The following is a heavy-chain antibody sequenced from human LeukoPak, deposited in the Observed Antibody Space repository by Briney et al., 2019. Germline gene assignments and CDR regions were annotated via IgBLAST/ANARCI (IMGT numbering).Heavy chain of an antibody. CDR2: IIPIFGIA. CDR1: GGTFSSYA. J-gene: IGHJ4*02. Sequence: GSSVKVSCKASGGTFSSYAISWVRQAPGQGLEWMGGIIPIFGIANYAQKFQGRVSITADKSTSTAYMGLSSLRSEDTAVYYCARGPITAETSFDYWGQGTLVTVSS. CDR3: ARGPITAETSFDY. V-gene: IGHV1-69*17. D-gene: IGHD1-20*01.